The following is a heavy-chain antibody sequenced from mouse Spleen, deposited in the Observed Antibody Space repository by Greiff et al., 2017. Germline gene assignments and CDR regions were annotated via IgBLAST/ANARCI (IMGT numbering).Heavy chain of an antibody. CDR2: IYPSDSET. D-gene: IGHD4-1*01. Sequence: VQLQQSGAELVRPGSSVKLSCKASGYTFTSYWMDWVKQRPGQGLEWIGNIYPSDSETHYNQKFKDKATLTVDKSSSTAYMQLSSLTSEDSAVYYCARRSWDEYFDVWGAGTTVTVSS. V-gene: IGHV1-61*01. J-gene: IGHJ1*01. CDR1: GYTFTSYW. CDR3: ARRSWDEYFDV.